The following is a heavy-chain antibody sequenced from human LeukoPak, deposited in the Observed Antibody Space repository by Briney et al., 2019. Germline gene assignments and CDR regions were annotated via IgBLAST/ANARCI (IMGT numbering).Heavy chain of an antibody. Sequence: GGSLRLSCAASGFTFSSYWMHWVRQAPGKGLEWVAVISYDGSNKYYADSVKGRFTISRDNSKNTLNLQMNSLRAEDTAVYYCARAPRDTATYFDYWGQGTLVTVSS. CDR2: ISYDGSNK. CDR3: ARAPRDTATYFDY. D-gene: IGHD5-18*01. V-gene: IGHV3-30*03. CDR1: GFTFSSYW. J-gene: IGHJ4*02.